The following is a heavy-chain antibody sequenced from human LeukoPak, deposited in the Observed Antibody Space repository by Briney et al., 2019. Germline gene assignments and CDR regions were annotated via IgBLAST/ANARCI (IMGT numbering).Heavy chain of an antibody. CDR1: GYTFISYG. V-gene: IGHV1-18*01. Sequence: ASVKVSCKASGYTFISYGINWVRQAPGQGLEWMGWISAYNGNTNYAQKLQGRVTMTTDTSTSTAYMELRSLRSDDTAVYYCARVGRDIEFQLPLDYWGQGTLVTVSS. J-gene: IGHJ4*02. CDR2: ISAYNGNT. D-gene: IGHD2-15*01. CDR3: ARVGRDIEFQLPLDY.